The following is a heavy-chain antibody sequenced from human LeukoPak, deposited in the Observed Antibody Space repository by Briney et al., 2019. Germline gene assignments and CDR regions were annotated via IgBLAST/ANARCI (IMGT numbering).Heavy chain of an antibody. CDR1: GFSLSNYW. J-gene: IGHJ6*03. CDR2: INPGGTET. CDR3: ARAARNSYYYYMDV. Sequence: GGSLRLSCAASGFSLSNYWVTWVRQAPGTGLEWVANINPGGTETYYVEPVKGRFTISRDNSKNTLYLQMNSLRAEDTAVYYCARAARNSYYYYMDVWGKGTTVTVSS. V-gene: IGHV3-7*03.